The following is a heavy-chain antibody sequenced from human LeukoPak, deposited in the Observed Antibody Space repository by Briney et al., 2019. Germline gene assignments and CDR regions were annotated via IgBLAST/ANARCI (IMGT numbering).Heavy chain of an antibody. Sequence: GGSLRLSCAASGFTVSSNYMSWVRQAPGKGLEWVSVIYSGGSTYYADSVKGRFTVSRDNAKNSLYLQMNSLRAEDTAVYYCATGLRGYSYGYDLYYFDYWGQGTLVTVSS. CDR2: IYSGGST. J-gene: IGHJ4*02. CDR1: GFTVSSNY. V-gene: IGHV3-53*01. D-gene: IGHD5-18*01. CDR3: ATGLRGYSYGYDLYYFDY.